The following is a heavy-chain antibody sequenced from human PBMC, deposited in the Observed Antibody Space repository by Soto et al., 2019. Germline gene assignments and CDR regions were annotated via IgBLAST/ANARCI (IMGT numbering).Heavy chain of an antibody. CDR3: AREYISSSWSRVGYGMDV. CDR2: IYSGGST. V-gene: IGHV3-66*01. D-gene: IGHD6-13*01. J-gene: IGHJ6*02. Sequence: GGSLRLSCAASGFTVSSNYMSWVRQAPGKGLEWVSVIYSGGSTYYADSVKGRFTISRDNSKNTLYLQMNSLRAEDTAVYYCAREYISSSWSRVGYGMDVWGQGTTVTVSS. CDR1: GFTVSSNY.